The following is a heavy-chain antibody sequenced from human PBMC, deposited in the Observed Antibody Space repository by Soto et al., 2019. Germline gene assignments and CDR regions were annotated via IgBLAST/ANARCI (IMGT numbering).Heavy chain of an antibody. D-gene: IGHD2-15*01. CDR2: IISKIDGGTA. CDR3: TASPVQGGFDI. V-gene: IGHV3-15*02. J-gene: IGHJ3*02. Sequence: EVQLVESGGTLVKSGGSVRLSCVVSGFSVSDAWMSWVRQAPGKGLEWFARIISKIDGGTADYTTPVKGKFITSRDESQNTLYLQMNSLKIEDTAIYFCTASPVQGGFDIWGQGTLVTVSS. CDR1: GFSVSDAW.